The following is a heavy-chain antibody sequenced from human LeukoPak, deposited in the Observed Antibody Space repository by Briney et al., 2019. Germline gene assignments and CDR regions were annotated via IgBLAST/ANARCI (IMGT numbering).Heavy chain of an antibody. CDR1: GYTFTGYY. Sequence: ASVKVSCKASGYTFTGYYMHWVRQAPGQGLEWMGWINPNSGGTNYAQKFQGRVTMTRDTSISTAYMELSRLRSDDTAVYYCARVPHYDILTGRDAFDIWGQGTMVTVSS. V-gene: IGHV1-2*02. D-gene: IGHD3-9*01. J-gene: IGHJ3*02. CDR2: INPNSGGT. CDR3: ARVPHYDILTGRDAFDI.